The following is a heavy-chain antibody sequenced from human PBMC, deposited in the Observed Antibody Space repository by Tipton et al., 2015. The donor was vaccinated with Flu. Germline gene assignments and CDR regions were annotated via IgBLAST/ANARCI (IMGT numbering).Heavy chain of an antibody. CDR2: THYGDTT. V-gene: IGHV4-59*13. Sequence: TLSLTCTVSGGFFSSYYWNWIRQPPGKGLEWIVYTHYGDTTVYNPSLRSRVTISLDTSNMKVSLRLTSMTAADTAVYYCVRGARVFDYWGQGTLATVSS. CDR1: GGFFSSYY. J-gene: IGHJ4*02. CDR3: VRGARVFDY.